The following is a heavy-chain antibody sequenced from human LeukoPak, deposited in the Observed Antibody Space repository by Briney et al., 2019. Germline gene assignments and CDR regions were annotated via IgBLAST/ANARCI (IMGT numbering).Heavy chain of an antibody. CDR1: GFTFSSYA. Sequence: GGSLRLSCRASGFTFSSYAMSWVRQAPGKGLEWVSGIGGSGSDIYYSDSVKGRFTISRDNSKNTVFLQMNSLRAEDTAVYYCAKDSQVFGYWGQGTMVTVS. V-gene: IGHV3-23*01. CDR2: IGGSGSDI. J-gene: IGHJ3*01. CDR3: AKDSQVFGY. D-gene: IGHD3-22*01.